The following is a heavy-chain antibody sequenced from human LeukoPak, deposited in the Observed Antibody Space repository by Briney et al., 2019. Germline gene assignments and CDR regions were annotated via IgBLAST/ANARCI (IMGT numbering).Heavy chain of an antibody. CDR3: ARDRGWLQYIDY. V-gene: IGHV3-20*04. CDR1: GFTFGDYG. J-gene: IGHJ4*02. Sequence: VGSLRLSCASSGFTFGDYGMSWVRQAPGKGLEWVSSINWNGGNTAYADSVNGRFTISRDTAKDSLYVQLNSLRDEHTALYYCARDRGWLQYIDYWGQGTLVTVSS. D-gene: IGHD5-24*01. CDR2: INWNGGNT.